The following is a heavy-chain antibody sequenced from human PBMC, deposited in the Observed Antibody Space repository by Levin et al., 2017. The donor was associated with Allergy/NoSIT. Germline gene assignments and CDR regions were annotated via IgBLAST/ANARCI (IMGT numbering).Heavy chain of an antibody. V-gene: IGHV3-48*03. CDR3: ARQLGNFWSGYNYFDF. CDR2: ISSTGSTI. J-gene: IGHJ4*02. CDR1: GFTFSSYE. Sequence: GGSLRLSCAASGFTFSSYEMNWVRRAPGKGLEWVSYISSTGSTIYSADSVKGRFTISRDHAKNSLYLHMNSLRAEDTAVYYCARQLGNFWSGYNYFDFWGQGTLVTVSS. D-gene: IGHD3-3*01.